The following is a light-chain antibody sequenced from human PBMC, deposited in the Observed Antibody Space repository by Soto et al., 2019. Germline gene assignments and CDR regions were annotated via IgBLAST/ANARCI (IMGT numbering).Light chain of an antibody. Sequence: QSVLTQPPSVSAAPGQKVTISCSGRSSNIGKNFVSWYQQLPGTAPKLLIYDNYHRPSGIPDRFSGSKSGTSATLGITGLQTGDEADYYCGTWDSSLSAGVFGGGTKLTVL. V-gene: IGLV1-51*01. CDR3: GTWDSSLSAGV. CDR2: DNY. J-gene: IGLJ2*01. CDR1: SSNIGKNF.